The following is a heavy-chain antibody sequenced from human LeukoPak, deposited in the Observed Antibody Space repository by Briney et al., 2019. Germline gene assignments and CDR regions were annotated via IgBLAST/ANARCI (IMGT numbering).Heavy chain of an antibody. V-gene: IGHV1-18*01. D-gene: IGHD1-26*01. Sequence: GASVKVSCKASGYTFTSYGISWVRQVPGQGLEWMGWISAYNGNTNYAQKLQGRVTMTTDISTSTAYVELRSLSSDDTAVYYCARIALSGSYSAAFDIWGQGTMVTVSS. CDR1: GYTFTSYG. CDR3: ARIALSGSYSAAFDI. CDR2: ISAYNGNT. J-gene: IGHJ3*02.